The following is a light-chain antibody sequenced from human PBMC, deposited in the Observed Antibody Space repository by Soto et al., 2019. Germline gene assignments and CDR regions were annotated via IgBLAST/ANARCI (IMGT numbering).Light chain of an antibody. J-gene: IGKJ2*01. CDR1: QSVSSSY. CDR2: GAS. Sequence: EIVLTQSPGTLSLSPGERATLSCRASQSVSSSYLAWYRQKPGQAPRLLIYGASSRATGIPDRFSGSGSGTDFSLTISRLEPEDFAVYYCKQYGSSTGTFGQGTRLEIK. V-gene: IGKV3-20*01. CDR3: KQYGSSTGT.